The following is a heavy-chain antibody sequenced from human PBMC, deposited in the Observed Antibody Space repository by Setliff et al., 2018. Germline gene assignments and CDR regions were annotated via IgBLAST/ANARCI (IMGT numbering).Heavy chain of an antibody. D-gene: IGHD6-19*01. CDR2: IYYSGST. CDR3: ARSRTIAVKGGVFAV. J-gene: IGHJ2*01. V-gene: IGHV4-31*03. Sequence: SETLSLTCSVSSASISIDGYYWSWIRQYPGKGLEWFGYIYYSGSTYYNPSLKSRVTISLDKSENQFSLELTSVTAADTAVYYCARSRTIAVKGGVFAVWGRGTLVTVSS. CDR1: SASISIDGYY.